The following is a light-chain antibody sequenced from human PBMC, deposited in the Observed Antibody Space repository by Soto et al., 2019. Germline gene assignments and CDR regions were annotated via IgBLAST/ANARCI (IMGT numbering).Light chain of an antibody. J-gene: IGLJ1*01. CDR2: HVT. V-gene: IGLV2-14*03. CDR1: SVDVGDYNS. CDR3: SSYSHSPPSYV. Sequence: QSVLTQPASVSGSPGQSITISCTGSSVDVGDYNSVSWYQQHPGKAPKVMIYHVTIRASGVSNRFSGSKSGNTASLTISGLQAEDEADDYCSSYSHSPPSYVFGTGTKVTVL.